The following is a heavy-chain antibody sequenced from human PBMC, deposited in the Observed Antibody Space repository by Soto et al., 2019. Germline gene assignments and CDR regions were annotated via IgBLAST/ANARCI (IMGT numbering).Heavy chain of an antibody. CDR3: ARDKITGLFDY. J-gene: IGHJ4*02. V-gene: IGHV4-30-2*01. CDR2: IYHSGST. Sequence: SETLSLTCAVSGGSISSGGYSWAWIRQPPGKGLEWIGYIYHSGSTYYNPSLKSRVTISVDTSKNQFSLKLTSVTAADTAVYYCARDKITGLFDYWGQGTLVTVSS. D-gene: IGHD2-8*02. CDR1: GGSISSGGYS.